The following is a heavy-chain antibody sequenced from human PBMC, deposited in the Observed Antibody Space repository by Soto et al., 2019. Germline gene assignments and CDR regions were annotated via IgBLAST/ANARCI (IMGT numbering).Heavy chain of an antibody. CDR1: GFTFSNYG. Sequence: QVQLVESGGGVVQPGRSLRLSCAASGFTFSNYGMHWVHQAPGKGLEWVAVIWNDGSNKDYADSVKGRFTISRDNSKNTLYLQMNRLRAEDTAVYYCARDKGWLLYYFDYWGQGTLVTVSS. V-gene: IGHV3-33*01. J-gene: IGHJ4*02. CDR2: IWNDGSNK. D-gene: IGHD5-12*01. CDR3: ARDKGWLLYYFDY.